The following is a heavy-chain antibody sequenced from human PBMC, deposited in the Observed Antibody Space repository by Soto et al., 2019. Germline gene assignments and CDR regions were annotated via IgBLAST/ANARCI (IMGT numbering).Heavy chain of an antibody. CDR1: GFTFSSYS. CDR3: ARDSDVVIVPGVRYYYSGMDV. J-gene: IGHJ6*02. CDR2: ISTSDSYI. V-gene: IGHV3-21*01. Sequence: PGGSLRLSCAASGFTFSSYSMNWVRQAPGKGLEWVSSISTSDSYIYYADSVKGRFTISRDNAKKSLYLQMNSLRAEDTALYYCARDSDVVIVPGVRYYYSGMDVWGQGTTVAVSS. D-gene: IGHD2-2*01.